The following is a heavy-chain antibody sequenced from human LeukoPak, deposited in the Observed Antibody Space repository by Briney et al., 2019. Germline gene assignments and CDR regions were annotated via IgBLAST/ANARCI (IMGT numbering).Heavy chain of an antibody. CDR2: IYWDDDK. V-gene: IGHV2-5*08. CDR3: AQWSSWYGFQH. Sequence: QTLSLTCTVSGGSISSGDYYWSWIRQPPGKALEWLALIYWDDDKRYSPSLKSRLTITKDTSKNQVVLTMTNMDPVDTATYYCAQWSSWYGFQHWGQGTLVTVSS. J-gene: IGHJ1*01. CDR1: GGSISSGDYY. D-gene: IGHD6-13*01.